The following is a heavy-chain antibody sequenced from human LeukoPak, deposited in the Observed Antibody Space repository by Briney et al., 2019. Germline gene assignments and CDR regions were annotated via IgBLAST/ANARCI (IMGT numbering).Heavy chain of an antibody. CDR3: ARVLRAAGLDY. CDR1: GDSFSSPTLP. CDR2: IYNSGSI. D-gene: IGHD6-13*01. V-gene: IGHV4-39*07. Sequence: PSETLSLTCTVSGDSFSSPTLPWAWIRQPPGKGLEWIGNIYNSGSIYTNTSLKSRVDISIDTSKNQFSLRLRSVTAADTAVYYCARVLRAAGLDYWGQGTLVTVSS. J-gene: IGHJ4*02.